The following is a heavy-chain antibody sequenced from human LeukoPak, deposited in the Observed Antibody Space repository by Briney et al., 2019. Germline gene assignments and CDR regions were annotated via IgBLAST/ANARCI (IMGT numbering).Heavy chain of an antibody. J-gene: IGHJ4*02. Sequence: PGGSLRLSCAASGFTFSSYSMNWVRQAPGKGLEWVSGISWNSGSIGYADSVKGRFTISRDNAKNSLYLQMNSLRAEDMALYYCAKDIGDSSSWTFDYWGQGTLVTVSS. CDR1: GFTFSSYS. CDR2: ISWNSGSI. D-gene: IGHD6-13*01. CDR3: AKDIGDSSSWTFDY. V-gene: IGHV3-9*03.